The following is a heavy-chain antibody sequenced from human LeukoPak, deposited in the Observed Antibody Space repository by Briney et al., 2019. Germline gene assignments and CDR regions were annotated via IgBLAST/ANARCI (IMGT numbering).Heavy chain of an antibody. J-gene: IGHJ4*02. CDR2: IYPGDSDT. CDR1: GYSFTSYW. CDR3: ARRRSMGAAAGTSFDY. D-gene: IGHD6-13*01. Sequence: GESLKISCKGSGYSFTSYWIGWVRQMPGNGLEWMGIIYPGDSDTRYSPSFQGQVTISADKSISTGYLQWSSLKASDTAMYYCARRRSMGAAAGTSFDYWGQGTLVTVSS. V-gene: IGHV5-51*01.